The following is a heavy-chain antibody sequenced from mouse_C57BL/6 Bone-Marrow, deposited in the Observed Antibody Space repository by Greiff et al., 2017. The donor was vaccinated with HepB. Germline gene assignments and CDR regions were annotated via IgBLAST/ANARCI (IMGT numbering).Heavy chain of an antibody. CDR3: ARSRAWFAY. Sequence: QVQLQQPGAELVRPGPSVKLSCKASGYTFTSYWMHWVKQRPGQGLEWIGVIDPSDSYTNYNQKFKGKATLTVDTSSSTAYMQLSSLTSEDSAVYYCARSRAWFAYWGQGTLVTVSA. J-gene: IGHJ3*01. CDR2: IDPSDSYT. CDR1: GYTFTSYW. V-gene: IGHV1-59*01.